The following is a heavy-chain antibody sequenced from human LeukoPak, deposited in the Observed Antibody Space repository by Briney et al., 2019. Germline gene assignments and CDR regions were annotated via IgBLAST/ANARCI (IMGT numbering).Heavy chain of an antibody. CDR1: GGSISSYY. V-gene: IGHV4-4*07. CDR3: ARDLPGIYDSSGYDNWFDP. Sequence: SETLSLTCTVSGGSISSYYWSWIRQPAGKGLERIGRIYTSGSTNYNPSLKSRVTMSVDTSKNQFSLKLSSVTAADTAVYYCARDLPGIYDSSGYDNWFDPWGQGTLVTVSS. D-gene: IGHD3-22*01. J-gene: IGHJ5*02. CDR2: IYTSGST.